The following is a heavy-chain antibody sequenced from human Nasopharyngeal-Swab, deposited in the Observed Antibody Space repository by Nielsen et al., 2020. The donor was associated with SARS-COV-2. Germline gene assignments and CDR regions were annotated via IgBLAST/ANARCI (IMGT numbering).Heavy chain of an antibody. J-gene: IGHJ6*03. V-gene: IGHV3-15*01. CDR3: TWSGYDLDYYYMDV. CDR1: GFTFSNAW. CDR2: IKSKTDGGTT. Sequence: GESLKISCAASGFTFSNAWMSWVRQAPGKGLEWVGRIKSKTDGGTTDYAAPVKGRFTISRDDSKNTLYLQMNSLKTEDTAVYYCTWSGYDLDYYYMDVWGKGTTVTGSS. D-gene: IGHD5-12*01.